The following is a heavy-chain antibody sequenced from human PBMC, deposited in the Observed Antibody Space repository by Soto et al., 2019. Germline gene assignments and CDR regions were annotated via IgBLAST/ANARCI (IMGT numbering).Heavy chain of an antibody. CDR1: GYSISSGYY. D-gene: IGHD2-2*01. Sequence: SETLSLTCAVSGYSISSGYYWGWIRQPPGKGLEWIGSMFHSGSTYYTTSLKSRLTISVDTSKNQFSLHLSSVTAADPAVYYRSLGHIVVVPTVGWFDPWGHGTLVTVSS. CDR3: SLGHIVVVPTVGWFDP. V-gene: IGHV4-38-2*01. CDR2: MFHSGST. J-gene: IGHJ5*02.